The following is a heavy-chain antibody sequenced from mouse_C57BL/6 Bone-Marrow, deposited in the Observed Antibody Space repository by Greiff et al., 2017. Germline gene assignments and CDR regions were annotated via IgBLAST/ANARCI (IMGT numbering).Heavy chain of an antibody. Sequence: QVQLKESGAELVKPGASVKMSCKASGYTFTSYPIEWMKQNHGKSLEWIGNFHPYNDDTKYNEKFKGKATLTVEKSSNTVYLELSRLTSDDSAVYYCARSSTFFYYFDYGGQGTTLTVSS. CDR2: FHPYNDDT. J-gene: IGHJ2*01. D-gene: IGHD5-1*01. V-gene: IGHV1-47*01. CDR3: ARSSTFFYYFDY. CDR1: GYTFTSYP.